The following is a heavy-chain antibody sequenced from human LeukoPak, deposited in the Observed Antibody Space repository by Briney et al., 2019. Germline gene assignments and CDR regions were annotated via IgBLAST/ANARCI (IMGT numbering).Heavy chain of an antibody. CDR2: INHSGST. Sequence: SGTLSLTCAVSGGSISSSNWWSWVRQPPGKGLEWIGEINHSGSTNYNPSLKSRVTISVDTSKNQFSLKLSSVTAADTAVYYCASRYYYAPAVYWGQGTLVTVSS. J-gene: IGHJ4*02. V-gene: IGHV4-4*02. D-gene: IGHD3-10*01. CDR3: ASRYYYAPAVY. CDR1: GGSISSSNW.